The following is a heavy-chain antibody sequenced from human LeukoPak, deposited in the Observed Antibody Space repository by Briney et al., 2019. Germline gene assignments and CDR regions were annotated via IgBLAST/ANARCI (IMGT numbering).Heavy chain of an antibody. CDR1: GFTFSNAW. V-gene: IGHV3-30*03. CDR3: ARDPAAPLLWFGPDDAFDI. J-gene: IGHJ3*02. D-gene: IGHD3-10*01. CDR2: ISYDGSNK. Sequence: GGSLRLPCAASGFTFSNAWMSWVRQAPGKGLEWVAVISYDGSNKYYADSVKGRFTISRDNSKNTLYLQMNSLRAEDTAVYYCARDPAAPLLWFGPDDAFDIWGQGTMVTVSS.